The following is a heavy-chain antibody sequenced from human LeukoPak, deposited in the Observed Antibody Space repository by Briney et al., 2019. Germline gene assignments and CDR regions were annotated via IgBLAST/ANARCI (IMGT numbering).Heavy chain of an antibody. D-gene: IGHD1-26*01. CDR2: INTDSSST. V-gene: IGHV3-74*01. CDR1: GFTFSSYW. J-gene: IGHJ4*02. Sequence: GGSLRLSCAASGFTFSSYWMHWVRQAPGKGLVWVSRINTDSSSTSYAGSVKGRFTSSRDNAKNTLYLQMNSLRADDTAVYYCARDPMGATTYWGQGTLVTVSS. CDR3: ARDPMGATTY.